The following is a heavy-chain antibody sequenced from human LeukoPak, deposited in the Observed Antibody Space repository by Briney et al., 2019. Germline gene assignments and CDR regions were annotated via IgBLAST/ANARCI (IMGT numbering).Heavy chain of an antibody. D-gene: IGHD3-10*01. J-gene: IGHJ4*02. Sequence: GGSLRLFCTASVFTFGDYAMSWFRQAPGKGLEWVGFIRSKAYGGTTEYAASVKGRFTISRDDSKSIAYLQMNSLKTEDTAVYYCTRAYGSGDIWADYWGQGTLVTVSS. CDR2: IRSKAYGGTT. V-gene: IGHV3-49*03. CDR3: TRAYGSGDIWADY. CDR1: VFTFGDYA.